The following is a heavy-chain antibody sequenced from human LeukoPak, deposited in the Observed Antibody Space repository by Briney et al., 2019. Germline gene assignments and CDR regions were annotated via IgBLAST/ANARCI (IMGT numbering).Heavy chain of an antibody. J-gene: IGHJ4*02. CDR1: GFTFSSYA. CDR3: AAAYYDILTGYQSSFE. Sequence: QSGGSLRLSCAASGFTFSSYAMSWVRQAPGKGLEWVSAISGSGGSTYYADSVKGRFTISRDNSKNTLYLQMNSLRAEDTAVYYCAAAYYDILTGYQSSFEGGQGTLVTVSS. D-gene: IGHD3-9*01. V-gene: IGHV3-23*01. CDR2: ISGSGGST.